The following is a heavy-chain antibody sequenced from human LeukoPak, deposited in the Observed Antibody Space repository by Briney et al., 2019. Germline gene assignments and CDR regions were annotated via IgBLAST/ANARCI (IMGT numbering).Heavy chain of an antibody. D-gene: IGHD3-10*01. Sequence: GGSLRLSCAASGFTFSSYAMSWVRQAPGKGLEWVANIKQDGSEKYYVDSVKGRFTISRDNAKNSLYLQMNSLRAEDTAVYYCARDSQLWFGDSYYGMDVWGQGTTVTVSS. CDR1: GFTFSSYA. CDR3: ARDSQLWFGDSYYGMDV. J-gene: IGHJ6*02. V-gene: IGHV3-7*01. CDR2: IKQDGSEK.